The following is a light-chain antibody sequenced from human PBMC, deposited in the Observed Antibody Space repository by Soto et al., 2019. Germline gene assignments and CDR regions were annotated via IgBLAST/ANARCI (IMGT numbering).Light chain of an antibody. J-gene: IGLJ1*01. CDR1: ISNIGNNY. CDR3: AAWDDTLRSYV. CDR2: RNN. V-gene: IGLV1-47*01. Sequence: QSVLTQPPSVSGTPGQRVTISCSGSISNIGNNYVYWFQQLPAAAPKVLSNRNNQRPSGVPDRFSGSKSGTSASLAISGLRSEDEADYYCAAWDDTLRSYVFGTGTKLTVL.